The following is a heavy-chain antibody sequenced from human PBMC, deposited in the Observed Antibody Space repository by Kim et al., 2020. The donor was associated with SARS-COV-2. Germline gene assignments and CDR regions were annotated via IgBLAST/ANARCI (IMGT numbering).Heavy chain of an antibody. CDR2: ISSSSSTI. CDR1: GFAFSTYS. Sequence: GGSLRLSCAASGFAFSTYSINWVRQAPGKGLEWLSYISSSSSTIYYADSVRGRFTISRDNAENSVYLQMNSLGDEDTAVYYCARVGGSGWTDDYWGQGTLVTVSS. J-gene: IGHJ4*02. D-gene: IGHD6-19*01. CDR3: ARVGGSGWTDDY. V-gene: IGHV3-48*02.